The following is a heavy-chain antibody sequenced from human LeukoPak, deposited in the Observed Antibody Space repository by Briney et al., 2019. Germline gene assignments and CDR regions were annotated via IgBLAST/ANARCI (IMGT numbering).Heavy chain of an antibody. D-gene: IGHD3-22*01. J-gene: IGHJ2*01. CDR3: ARDSSASTYWYFDL. CDR1: GGSISSGGYS. Sequence: PSETLSLTCAVSGGSISSGGYSWSWIRQPPGKGLEWIGYIYHSGSTYYNPSLKSRFTMSVNRSKNQFSLNLSSVTAADTAVYYCARDSSASTYWYFDLWGRGTLVTVSS. CDR2: IYHSGST. V-gene: IGHV4-30-2*01.